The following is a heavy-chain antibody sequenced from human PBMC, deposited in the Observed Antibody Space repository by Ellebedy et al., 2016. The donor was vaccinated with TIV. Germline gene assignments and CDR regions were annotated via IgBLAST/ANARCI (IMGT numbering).Heavy chain of an antibody. Sequence: GESLKISXAASGFSFSSYAMHWVRQAPGKGLECVAVISYDGSNKYYADSVKGRFTISRDNSKNTLYLQMDSLRAEDTATYYCARDSSAAAAAYWGQGTLVTVSS. D-gene: IGHD6-25*01. V-gene: IGHV3-30-3*01. J-gene: IGHJ4*02. CDR3: ARDSSAAAAAY. CDR1: GFSFSSYA. CDR2: ISYDGSNK.